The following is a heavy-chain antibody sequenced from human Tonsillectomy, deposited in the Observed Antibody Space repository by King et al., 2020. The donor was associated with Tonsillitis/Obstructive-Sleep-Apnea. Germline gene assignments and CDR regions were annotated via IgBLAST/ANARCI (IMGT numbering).Heavy chain of an antibody. J-gene: IGHJ6*02. CDR2: ISGSGGST. CDR3: VCGSGNYNYYYYGMDV. V-gene: IGHV3-23*04. D-gene: IGHD3-10*01. CDR1: GFTFSSFA. Sequence: VKLVESGGGLVQPGGSLRLSCAASGFTFSSFAMTWVRQAPGKGLEWVSAISGSGGSTYYADSVKGRFTISRDNSKNTLYLQMNSLRAEDTAVYYCVCGSGNYNYYYYGMDVWGQGTTVTVSS.